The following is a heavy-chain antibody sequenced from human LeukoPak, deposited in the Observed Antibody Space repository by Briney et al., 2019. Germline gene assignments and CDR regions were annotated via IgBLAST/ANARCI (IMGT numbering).Heavy chain of an antibody. CDR2: IYYSGST. Sequence: KPSETLSLTCAVYGGSFSGYYWGWIRQPPGKGLEWIGSIYYSGSTYCKPSLKSRPTISVDTSKNQFSLNLSSVTAADTAVYYCARVGCSGGSCYRLRYYMDVWGKGTTVTVSS. V-gene: IGHV4-34*11. D-gene: IGHD2-15*01. CDR1: GGSFSGYY. CDR3: ARVGCSGGSCYRLRYYMDV. J-gene: IGHJ6*03.